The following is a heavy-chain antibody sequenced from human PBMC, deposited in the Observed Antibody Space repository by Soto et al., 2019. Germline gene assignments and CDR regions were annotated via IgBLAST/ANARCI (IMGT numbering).Heavy chain of an antibody. J-gene: IGHJ5*02. D-gene: IGHD3-3*01. CDR2: IIPIFGTA. V-gene: IGHV1-69*12. CDR1: GGTFSSYA. Sequence: QVQLVQSGAEVKKPGSSVKVSCKASGGTFSSYAISWVRQAPGQGLEWMGGIIPIFGTANYAQKFQGRVTVTAEESTSTADMELSSLSSEDTAVYYCARRDYDFWSGYPPANNWFDPWGQGTLVTVSS. CDR3: ARRDYDFWSGYPPANNWFDP.